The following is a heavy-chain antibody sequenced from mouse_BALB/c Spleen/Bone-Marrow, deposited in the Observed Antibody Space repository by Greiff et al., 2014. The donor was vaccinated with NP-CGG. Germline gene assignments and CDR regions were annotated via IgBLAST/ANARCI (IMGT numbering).Heavy chain of an antibody. CDR1: GYSITSYYS. J-gene: IGHJ4*01. CDR3: AKCDRTHYTIDY. Sequence: VQLKESGPDLVKPSQSLSLTCTVTGYSITSYYSWHWIRQFPGNKLEWMGYIHYSGTTGYNPSLKSRISITRDTSNNRFFLQLGCVTNWGSATKNNAKCDRTHYTIDYKGQGTTVTDYS. V-gene: IGHV3-1*02. CDR2: IHYSGTT.